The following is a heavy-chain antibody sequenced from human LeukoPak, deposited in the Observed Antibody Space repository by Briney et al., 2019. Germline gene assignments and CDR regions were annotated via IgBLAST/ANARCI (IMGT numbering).Heavy chain of an antibody. V-gene: IGHV3-30*02. J-gene: IGHJ4*02. Sequence: PGGSLRLSCAASGFTFSNYGMHWVRQAPGKGPEWVAFIQYDETNKYYADSVKGRFTISRDNSRNTLYLQTNSLRAEDTAVYYCAKVTYYHDTSGYHPDYWGQGTLVTVSS. CDR1: GFTFSNYG. CDR3: AKVTYYHDTSGYHPDY. D-gene: IGHD3-22*01. CDR2: IQYDETNK.